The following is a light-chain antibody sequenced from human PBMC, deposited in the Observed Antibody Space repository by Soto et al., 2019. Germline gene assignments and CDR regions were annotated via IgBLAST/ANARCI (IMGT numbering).Light chain of an antibody. CDR3: QQYNNWPQT. J-gene: IGKJ1*01. CDR1: QSISTN. Sequence: EIVMTQSPATLSVSPGERATLSCRASQSISTNLAWYQQKPGQAPRLLISGASTRAIGIPARFSGSGSGTEFTLTISSLQSEDFAVYYCQQYNNWPQTFGQGTKVDIK. CDR2: GAS. V-gene: IGKV3-15*01.